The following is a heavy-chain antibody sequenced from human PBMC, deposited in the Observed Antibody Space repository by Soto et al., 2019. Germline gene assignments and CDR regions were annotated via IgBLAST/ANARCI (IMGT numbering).Heavy chain of an antibody. V-gene: IGHV3-30*18. CDR1: GFTFSSYG. Sequence: PGGSLRLSCAASGFTFSSYGMHWVRQAPGKGLEWVAVISYDGSNEYYADSVKGRFTISRDNSKNTVYLQMNSLRAEDTAVYYCANTRGLDYWGQGALVTVSS. J-gene: IGHJ4*02. CDR2: ISYDGSNE. CDR3: ANTRGLDY.